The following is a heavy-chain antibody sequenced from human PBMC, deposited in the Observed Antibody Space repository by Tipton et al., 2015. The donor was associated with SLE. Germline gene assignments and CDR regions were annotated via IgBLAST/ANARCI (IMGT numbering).Heavy chain of an antibody. CDR2: INHSGAT. D-gene: IGHD3-22*01. V-gene: IGHV4-34*10. CDR1: GGSFSGYY. J-gene: IGHJ4*02. Sequence: TLSLTCTVYGGSFSGYYWSWIRQPPGKGLEWIGEINHSGATYYNPSLKSRINISVDTSKNQFSLKLSSVTAADTAVYYCARAVGDTSGYLDYWGLGTLVTVSS. CDR3: ARAVGDTSGYLDY.